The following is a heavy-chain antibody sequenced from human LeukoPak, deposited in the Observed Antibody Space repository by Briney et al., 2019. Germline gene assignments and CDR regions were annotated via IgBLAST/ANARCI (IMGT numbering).Heavy chain of an antibody. V-gene: IGHV5-51*01. D-gene: IGHD2-15*01. Sequence: GESLKISCKGSGYSFINYWIGWVRQMPGKGLEWMGIIYPGDSDTRYSPSFQGQVTFSVDKSINTAYLQWSSLKASDTAMYYCARRAQDCSSGTCYFDTFDIWGQGTMVTVSS. CDR2: IYPGDSDT. CDR3: ARRAQDCSSGTCYFDTFDI. J-gene: IGHJ3*02. CDR1: GYSFINYW.